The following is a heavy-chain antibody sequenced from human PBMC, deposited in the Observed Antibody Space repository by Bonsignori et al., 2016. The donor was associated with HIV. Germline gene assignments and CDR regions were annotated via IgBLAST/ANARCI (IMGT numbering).Heavy chain of an antibody. Sequence: PGKGLEWIGYIYGSVSTSYSPSLKSRVSILEDRSKNQFSLRLTSVTAADTAIYFCARDGVAAAGTGLDHWGQGILVTVSS. CDR3: ARDGVAAAGTGLDH. V-gene: IGHV4-59*13. D-gene: IGHD6-13*01. CDR2: IYGSVST. J-gene: IGHJ4*02.